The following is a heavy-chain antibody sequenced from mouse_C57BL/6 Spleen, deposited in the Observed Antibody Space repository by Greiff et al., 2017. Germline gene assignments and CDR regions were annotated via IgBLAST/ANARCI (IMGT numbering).Heavy chain of an antibody. J-gene: IGHJ2*01. V-gene: IGHV1-15*01. Sequence: VQLQQSGAELVRPGASVTLSCKASGYTFTDYEMHWVKQTPVHGLEWIGAIDPETGGTAYNQKFKGKAILTADKSSSTAYMELRSLTSEDSAVYYCTRKCTVYYFDYWGQGTTLTVSS. CDR1: GYTFTDYE. CDR2: IDPETGGT. D-gene: IGHD1-1*01. CDR3: TRKCTVYYFDY.